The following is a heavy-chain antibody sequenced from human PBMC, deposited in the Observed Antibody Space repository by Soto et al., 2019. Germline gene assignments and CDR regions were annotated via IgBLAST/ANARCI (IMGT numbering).Heavy chain of an antibody. CDR2: ISSSSSYI. CDR1: GFTFSSYG. D-gene: IGHD3-22*01. Sequence: GGSLRLSCAASGFTFSSYGMHWVRQAPGKGLEWVSSISSSSSYIYYADSVKGRFTISRDNAKNSLYLQMNSLRAEDTAVYYCARDGQYYYDSSGYYYAFDIWGQGTMVTVSS. V-gene: IGHV3-21*01. CDR3: ARDGQYYYDSSGYYYAFDI. J-gene: IGHJ3*02.